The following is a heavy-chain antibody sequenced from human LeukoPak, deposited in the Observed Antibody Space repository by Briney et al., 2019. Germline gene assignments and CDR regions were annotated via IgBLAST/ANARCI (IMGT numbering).Heavy chain of an antibody. CDR3: ARDMGTIFGVVLFAFDI. CDR1: GFTFDDYA. J-gene: IGHJ3*02. V-gene: IGHV3-9*01. CDR2: ISWNSGSI. D-gene: IGHD3-3*01. Sequence: PGRSLRLSCAASGFTFDDYAMHWVRQAPGKGLEWVSGISWNSGSIGYADSVKGRFTISRDNAKNSLYLQMNSLRAEDTAVYYCARDMGTIFGVVLFAFDIWGQGTMVTVSS.